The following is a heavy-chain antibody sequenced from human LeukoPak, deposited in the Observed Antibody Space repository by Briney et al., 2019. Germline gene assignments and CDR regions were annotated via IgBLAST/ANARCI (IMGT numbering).Heavy chain of an antibody. D-gene: IGHD3-22*01. CDR2: IIPIFGTA. J-gene: IGHJ4*02. Sequence: GSSVKVSCKASGGTFSSYAISWVRQAPGQGLEWMGGIIPIFGTANYAQKFQGRVTITTDESTSTAYMELSSLGSEDTAVYYCARDQRYYYDSSGYYHFDYWGQGTLVTVSS. CDR3: ARDQRYYYDSSGYYHFDY. V-gene: IGHV1-69*05. CDR1: GGTFSSYA.